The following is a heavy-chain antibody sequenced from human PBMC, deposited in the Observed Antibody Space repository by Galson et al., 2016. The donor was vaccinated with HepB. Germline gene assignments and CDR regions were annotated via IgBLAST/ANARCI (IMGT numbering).Heavy chain of an antibody. CDR3: VKVSVAVVLADLDS. CDR2: INNSGGNT. CDR1: GFTFSAFG. Sequence: SLRLSCAASGFTFSAFGMRWVRQAPGKGLEYVSAINNSGGNTYYADSVKGRFTISRDNSKNTLYLQMNSLRTEDTAVYYCVKVSVAVVLADLDSWGQGTLVTVSS. D-gene: IGHD6-19*01. V-gene: IGHV3-64D*06. J-gene: IGHJ4*02.